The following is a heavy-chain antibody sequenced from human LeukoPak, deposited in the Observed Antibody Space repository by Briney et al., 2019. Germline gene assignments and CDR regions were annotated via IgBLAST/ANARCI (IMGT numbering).Heavy chain of an antibody. D-gene: IGHD6-19*01. CDR3: ARWTSGWLASDY. CDR2: IDPHSGGT. CDR1: GYTFTGYY. V-gene: IGHV1-2*02. Sequence: ASVKVSCKTSGYTFTGYYIHWVRQAPGQGLEWMGWIDPHSGGTNYAQKFQGRVTMTRDTSITTAYMELSRLRSDDTAAYYCARWTSGWLASDYWGQATLVTVSS. J-gene: IGHJ4*02.